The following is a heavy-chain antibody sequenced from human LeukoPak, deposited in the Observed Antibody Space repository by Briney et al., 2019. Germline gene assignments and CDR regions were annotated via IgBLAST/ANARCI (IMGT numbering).Heavy chain of an antibody. V-gene: IGHV4-59*01. CDR1: GGSISTYY. D-gene: IGHD5-12*01. J-gene: IGHJ4*02. CDR2: IYHSGST. CDR3: ARDVYSGNDGL. Sequence: SETLSLTCTVSGGSISTYYWSWIRQPPGKGLEWIGYIYHSGSTKYNPSLKSRVTISVDTSKNQFSLKLSSVTAADTAVYYCARDVYSGNDGLWGQGTLVTVSS.